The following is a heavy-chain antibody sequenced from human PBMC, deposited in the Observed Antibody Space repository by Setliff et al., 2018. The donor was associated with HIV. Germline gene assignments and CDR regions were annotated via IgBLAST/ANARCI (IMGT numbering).Heavy chain of an antibody. Sequence: GGSLRLSCAASGFTFSSYAMHWVRQAPGKGLEWIPYIGIVGTTIYYADSVRGRFTISRDNAENSLYLQMNGLRAEDTAVYYCARLVSRRSGWDYWGQGTPVTVS. CDR1: GFTFSSYA. V-gene: IGHV3-48*01. J-gene: IGHJ4*02. D-gene: IGHD6-19*01. CDR2: IGIVGTTI. CDR3: ARLVSRRSGWDY.